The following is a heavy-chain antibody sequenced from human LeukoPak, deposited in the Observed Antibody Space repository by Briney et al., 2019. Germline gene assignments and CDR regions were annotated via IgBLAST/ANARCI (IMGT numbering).Heavy chain of an antibody. CDR3: ARGRKNYYDSSGYYTDAFDI. CDR1: GYTFTSYG. Sequence: ASVKVSCKASGYTFTSYGISWVRQAPGQGLEWVGWISAYNGNTNYAQKLQGRVTMTTDTSTSTAYMELRSLRSDNTAVYYCARGRKNYYDSSGYYTDAFDIWGQGTMVTVSS. J-gene: IGHJ3*02. D-gene: IGHD3-22*01. CDR2: ISAYNGNT. V-gene: IGHV1-18*01.